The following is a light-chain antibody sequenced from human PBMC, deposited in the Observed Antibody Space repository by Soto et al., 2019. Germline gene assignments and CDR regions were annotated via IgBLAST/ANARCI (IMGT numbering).Light chain of an antibody. V-gene: IGKV3-20*01. J-gene: IGKJ5*01. CDR3: QQYGSSPPIT. Sequence: DIVFTQSPATLSLSPGARATLSCRASQSVTSNYLAWYQQKPGQAPRLLLYGASSRATGIPDRFSGSGSGTDFTLTTSRLETEDFAVYYCQQYGSSPPITLGQGTRREIK. CDR1: QSVTSNY. CDR2: GAS.